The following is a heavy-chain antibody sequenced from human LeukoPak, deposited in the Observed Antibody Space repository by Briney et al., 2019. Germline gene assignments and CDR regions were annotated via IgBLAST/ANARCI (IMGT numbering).Heavy chain of an antibody. CDR2: ISSSGNTK. Sequence: GGSLRLSCAGSGFTFSSDSMNWVREAPGKGLEWVSYISSSGNTKHYVDSVKGRFTISRDNAKNSVYLQMNSLRNEDTAVYYCARDLTSVPTRWGQGTLVTVSS. CDR1: GFTFSSDS. J-gene: IGHJ4*02. V-gene: IGHV3-48*02. D-gene: IGHD4-17*01. CDR3: ARDLTSVPTR.